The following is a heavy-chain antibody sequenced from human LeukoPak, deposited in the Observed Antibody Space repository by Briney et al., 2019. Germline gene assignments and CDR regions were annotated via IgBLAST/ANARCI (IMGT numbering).Heavy chain of an antibody. CDR3: VKDRADHYSFDS. J-gene: IGHJ4*02. Sequence: PGGSLRLSCAASGFTFSGFDMYWVRQAPGKGLEWVAVISHDGSHTQHADSVKGRLTISRDNSKRTLYLQMNSLRPEDTAVYFCVKDRADHYSFDSWGQGTLVTVSS. CDR1: GFTFSGFD. D-gene: IGHD4-11*01. V-gene: IGHV3-30*18. CDR2: ISHDGSHT.